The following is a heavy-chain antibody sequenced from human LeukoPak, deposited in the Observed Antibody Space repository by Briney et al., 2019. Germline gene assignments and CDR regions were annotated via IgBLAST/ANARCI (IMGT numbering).Heavy chain of an antibody. CDR2: ISSGSDYI. CDR3: ARQYCSGGSCYLTTDY. Sequence: GGSLRLSCAASGFTFSSYSMDWVRQAPGKGLEWVSLISSGSDYIYCADSVKGRFTISRDNATNSLYLQMNSLRAEDTAVYYCARQYCSGGSCYLTTDYWGQGTLVTVSS. J-gene: IGHJ4*02. D-gene: IGHD2-15*01. V-gene: IGHV3-21*01. CDR1: GFTFSSYS.